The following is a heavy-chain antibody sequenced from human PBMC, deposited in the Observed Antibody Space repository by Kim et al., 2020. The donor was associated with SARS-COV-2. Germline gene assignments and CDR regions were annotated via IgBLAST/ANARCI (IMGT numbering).Heavy chain of an antibody. Sequence: SETLSLTCTVSGGSISSSSYYWGWIRQPPGKGLEWIGSIYYSGSTYYNPSLKSRVTISVDTSKNQFSLKLSSVTAADTAVYYCASHGLPEYYYYYGMDVWGQGTTVTVSS. V-gene: IGHV4-39*01. D-gene: IGHD3-16*01. CDR3: ASHGLPEYYYYYGMDV. CDR1: GGSISSSSYY. J-gene: IGHJ6*02. CDR2: IYYSGST.